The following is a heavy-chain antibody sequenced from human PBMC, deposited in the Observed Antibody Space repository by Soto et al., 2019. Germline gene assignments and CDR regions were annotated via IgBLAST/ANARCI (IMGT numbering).Heavy chain of an antibody. D-gene: IGHD3-10*01. CDR2: IIPIFGTA. CDR3: AREGEHRGRGPSSYYGMDV. J-gene: IGHJ6*02. V-gene: IGHV1-69*13. CDR1: GGTFSSYA. Sequence: SVKVYCNASGGTFSSYAISWVRQAPGQGLEWMGGIIPIFGTANYAQKFQGRVTITADESTSTAYMELSSLRSEDTAVYYCAREGEHRGRGPSSYYGMDVWGQGTTVTVSS.